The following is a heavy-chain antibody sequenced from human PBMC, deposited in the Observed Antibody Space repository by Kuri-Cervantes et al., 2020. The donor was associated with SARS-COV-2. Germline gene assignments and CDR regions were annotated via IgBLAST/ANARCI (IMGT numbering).Heavy chain of an antibody. CDR2: IIPIFGIA. V-gene: IGHV1-69*10. CDR1: GGTFSSYA. Sequence: SVKVSCKASGGTFSSYAISWVRQAPGQGLEWMGGIIPIFGIANYAQKFQGRVTITADKSTSTAYMELSSLRSEDTAVYYCARALVLPAYYYGMDVWGQGTTVTVSS. J-gene: IGHJ6*02. CDR3: ARALVLPAYYYGMDV.